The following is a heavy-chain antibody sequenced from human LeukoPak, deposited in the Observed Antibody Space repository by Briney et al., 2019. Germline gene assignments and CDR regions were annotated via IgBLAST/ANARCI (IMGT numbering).Heavy chain of an antibody. CDR3: ARHVVVSLLLYRMGKNWFDP. CDR2: IYYSGST. V-gene: IGHV4-39*01. D-gene: IGHD2-21*01. J-gene: IGHJ5*02. CDR1: GGSISSSSYY. Sequence: SETLSLSCTVSGGSISSSSYYWGWIRQPPGKGLEWIGSIYYSGSTYYNPSLKSRVTISVDTSKNQFSLKLSSVTAADTAVYYCARHVVVSLLLYRMGKNWFDPWGQGTLVTVSS.